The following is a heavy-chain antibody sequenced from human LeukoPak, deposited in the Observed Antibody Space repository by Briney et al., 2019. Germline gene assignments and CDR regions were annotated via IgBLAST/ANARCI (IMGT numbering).Heavy chain of an antibody. CDR2: INPNSGDA. D-gene: IGHD1-26*01. CDR1: GYTFTGYY. CDR3: ARSRSRGYFDY. V-gene: IGHV1-2*02. J-gene: IGHJ4*02. Sequence: ASVKVSCKASGYTFTGYYMHWVRQAPGQGLEWMGWINPNSGDADSGQKFQGRVTMTRDTSINTVYMTLKRLRYDDTAVYYCARSRSRGYFDYWGQGTLVTVSS.